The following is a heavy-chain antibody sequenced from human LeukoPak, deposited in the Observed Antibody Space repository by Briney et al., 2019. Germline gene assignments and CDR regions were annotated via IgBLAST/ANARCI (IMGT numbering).Heavy chain of an antibody. D-gene: IGHD3-3*01. V-gene: IGHV4-59*12. Sequence: SETLSLTCTVSGGSISSYYWTWIRQPPGKGLEWIGYIYYSGSTNYNPSLKSRVTISVDTSKNQFSLKLSSVTAADTAVYYCARRDGLRWYFDYWGQGTLVTVSS. CDR1: GGSISSYY. CDR2: IYYSGST. J-gene: IGHJ4*02. CDR3: ARRDGLRWYFDY.